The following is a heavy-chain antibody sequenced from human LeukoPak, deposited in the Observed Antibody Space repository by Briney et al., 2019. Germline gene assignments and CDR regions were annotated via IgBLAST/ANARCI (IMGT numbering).Heavy chain of an antibody. CDR3: AKAGYCSSTSCYATRSDAFDI. D-gene: IGHD2-2*01. CDR1: GFTFSSYA. V-gene: IGHV3-23*01. Sequence: DPGGSPRLSCAASGFTFSSYAMSWVRQAPGKGLEWVSAISGSGGSTYYADSVKGRFTISRDNSKNTLYLQMNSLRAEDTAVYYCAKAGYCSSTSCYATRSDAFDIWGQGTMVTVSS. J-gene: IGHJ3*02. CDR2: ISGSGGST.